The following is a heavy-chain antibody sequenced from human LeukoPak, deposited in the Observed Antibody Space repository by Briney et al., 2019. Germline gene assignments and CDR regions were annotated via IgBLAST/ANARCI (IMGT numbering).Heavy chain of an antibody. CDR2: ISSDGSNT. Sequence: HSGGSLRLSCAVSGFTFNSYWMDSVRQAPGKGLVWVSRISSDGSNTAYADSVKGRFTISRDNAKNTLYLQMSSLRAEDTAVYYCAKRGDGGAWYDYWGQGTLVIVSS. D-gene: IGHD6-19*01. J-gene: IGHJ4*02. CDR1: GFTFNSYW. CDR3: AKRGDGGAWYDY. V-gene: IGHV3-74*01.